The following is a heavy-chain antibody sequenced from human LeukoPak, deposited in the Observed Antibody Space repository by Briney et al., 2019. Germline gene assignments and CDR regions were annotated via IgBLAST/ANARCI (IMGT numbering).Heavy chain of an antibody. J-gene: IGHJ5*02. CDR3: ASPHYYDSSGSPHH. Sequence: GASVKVSCKASGYTFTGYYMHWVRQAPGQGLEWMGWINPNSGGTNYAQKFQGRVTMTRDTSISTAYMELSRLRSDDTAVYYCASPHYYDSSGSPHHWGQGTLVTVSS. CDR2: INPNSGGT. D-gene: IGHD3-22*01. CDR1: GYTFTGYY. V-gene: IGHV1-2*02.